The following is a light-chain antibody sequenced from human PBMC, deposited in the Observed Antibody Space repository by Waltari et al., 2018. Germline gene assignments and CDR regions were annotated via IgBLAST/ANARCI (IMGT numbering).Light chain of an antibody. CDR3: QQYNSYPYT. V-gene: IGKV1-5*01. Sequence: DIQMTQSPSTLSASVGDRVTITCRASQSISSLLAWYQQKPGKAPKLLIYDASSVESGVPSRFSGSGSGTEFTLTISSLQPDDFATYYCQQYNSYPYTFGQGTKLEIK. CDR1: QSISSL. CDR2: DAS. J-gene: IGKJ2*01.